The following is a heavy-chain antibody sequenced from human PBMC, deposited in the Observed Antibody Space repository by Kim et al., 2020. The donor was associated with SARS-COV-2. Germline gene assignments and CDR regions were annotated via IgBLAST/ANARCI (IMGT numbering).Heavy chain of an antibody. V-gene: IGHV3-30*18. J-gene: IGHJ6*02. CDR3: AKERNTTPVLWFGELLLYGMDV. Sequence: GSLRLSCAASGFTFSSYGMHWVRQAPGKGLEWVAVISYDGSNKYYADSVKGRFTISRDNSKNTLYLQMNSLRAEDTAVYYCAKERNTTPVLWFGELLLYGMDVWGQGTTVTVSS. D-gene: IGHD3-10*01. CDR1: GFTFSSYG. CDR2: ISYDGSNK.